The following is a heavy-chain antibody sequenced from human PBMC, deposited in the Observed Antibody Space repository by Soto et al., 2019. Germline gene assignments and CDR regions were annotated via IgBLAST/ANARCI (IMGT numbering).Heavy chain of an antibody. CDR2: IWYDGSKK. CDR1: GFTFSSYG. J-gene: IGHJ4*02. D-gene: IGHD4-17*01. V-gene: IGHV3-30*18. Sequence: QDHLVESGGGVVQPGRSLRLSCAASGFTFSSYGMHWVRQAPGKGLEWVAVIWYDGSKKYYADSVKGRFTISRDNSKNTLYLEMNCLRTEDTAVYYCAKDRGALRWSEEHYYFDYWGQGTLVTVSS. CDR3: AKDRGALRWSEEHYYFDY.